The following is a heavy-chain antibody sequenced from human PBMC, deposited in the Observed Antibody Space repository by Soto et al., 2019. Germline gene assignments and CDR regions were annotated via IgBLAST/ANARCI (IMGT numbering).Heavy chain of an antibody. V-gene: IGHV3-23*01. Sequence: EVQLLESGGGLVQPGESLRLSCAASGFTFSSYAMSWVRQAPGKGVEWVSVISGSDDSTYYADSVKGRFTISRDNXXXXXXXXXXXXXXXXXXXXXXXXXXXXXTFAYWGQGTLVTVSS. CDR1: GFTFSSYA. CDR2: ISGSDDST. CDR3: XXXXXXXTFAY. J-gene: IGHJ4*02.